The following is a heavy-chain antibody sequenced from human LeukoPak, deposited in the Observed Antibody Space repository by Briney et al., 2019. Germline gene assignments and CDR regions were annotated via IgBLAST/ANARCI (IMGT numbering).Heavy chain of an antibody. Sequence: ETLSLTCTVSGGSISSSSYYWGWIRQPPGKGLEWVANIKEDGSEKYYVDSVKGRFTISRDNAKTSVFLQMNSLRAEDTAVYYCARDPDIVWGQGTLVTVSS. CDR1: GGSISSSSYY. J-gene: IGHJ4*02. CDR3: ARDPDIV. V-gene: IGHV3-7*01. CDR2: IKEDGSEK. D-gene: IGHD5-12*01.